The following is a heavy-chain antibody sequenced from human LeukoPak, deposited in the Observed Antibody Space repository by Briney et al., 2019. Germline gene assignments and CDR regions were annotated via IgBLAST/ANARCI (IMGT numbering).Heavy chain of an antibody. V-gene: IGHV1-18*01. CDR2: ISAYNGNT. D-gene: IGHD2-2*01. CDR3: ARADYCSSTSCPPHYFDY. J-gene: IGHJ4*02. CDR1: GYTFTSYD. Sequence: ASVKVSCKASGYTFTSYDISWVRQAPGQGLEWMGWISAYNGNTNYAQKLQGRVTMTTDTSTSTAYMELRSLRSDDTAVYYCARADYCSSTSCPPHYFDYWGQGTLVTVSS.